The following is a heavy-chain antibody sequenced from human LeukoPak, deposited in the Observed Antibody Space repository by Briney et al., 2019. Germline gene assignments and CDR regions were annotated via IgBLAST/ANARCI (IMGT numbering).Heavy chain of an antibody. D-gene: IGHD6-19*01. V-gene: IGHV1-18*01. CDR3: ARDLDSSGWYGGDAFDI. CDR1: GYTFTSYG. Sequence: EASVKVSCKASGYTFTSYGISWVRQAPGQGLEWMGWISAYNGNTNYAQKLQGRVTMTTDTSTSTAYMELRSLRSDDTAVYYCARDLDSSGWYGGDAFDIWGQGTMVTVSS. CDR2: ISAYNGNT. J-gene: IGHJ3*02.